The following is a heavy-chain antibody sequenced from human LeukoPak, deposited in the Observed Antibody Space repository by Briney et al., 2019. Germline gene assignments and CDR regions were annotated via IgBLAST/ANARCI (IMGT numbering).Heavy chain of an antibody. CDR1: GFTFNNYA. J-gene: IGHJ4*02. V-gene: IGHV3-73*01. Sequence: GGSLRLSCAASGFTFNNYAMNWVRQASGKGLEWVGRITTKRSNYATAYTASVKGRFTISRHDSENTAYLQMNSLKTEDTALYYCTTYRSGHYWGQGTLVTVSS. CDR2: ITTKRSNYAT. D-gene: IGHD6-19*01. CDR3: TTYRSGHY.